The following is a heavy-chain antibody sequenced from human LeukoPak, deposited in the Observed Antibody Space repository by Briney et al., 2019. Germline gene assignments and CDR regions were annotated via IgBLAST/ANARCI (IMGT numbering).Heavy chain of an antibody. V-gene: IGHV1-69*04. CDR2: IIPILVIA. D-gene: IGHD2-2*01. CDR1: VGTFISYA. J-gene: IGHJ5*02. CDR3: ARDIVVVPAAENWFDP. Sequence: SVRVSSMPSVGTFISYAISWVRQAPGQGLGWGGRIIPILVIANYAQKFQCRVTITADKSTSTAYMELSSLRSEDTAVYYCARDIVVVPAAENWFDPWGQGTLVTVSS.